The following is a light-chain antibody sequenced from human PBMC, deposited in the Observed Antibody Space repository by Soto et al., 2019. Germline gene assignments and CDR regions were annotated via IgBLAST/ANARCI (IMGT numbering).Light chain of an antibody. CDR3: SSYTSSSTVV. Sequence: QSALTQPASVSGSPGQSITISCTGTSSDVGGYNYVSWYQQHPGKAPKFMIYEVRNRPSGVSNRFSGSKSGNTASLTISGLQAEDEADYYCSSYTSSSTVVFGGGTKVTVL. CDR2: EVR. CDR1: SSDVGGYNY. V-gene: IGLV2-14*01. J-gene: IGLJ3*02.